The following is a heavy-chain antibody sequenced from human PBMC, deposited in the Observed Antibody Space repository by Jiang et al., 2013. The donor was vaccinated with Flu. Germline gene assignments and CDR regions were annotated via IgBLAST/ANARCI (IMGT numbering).Heavy chain of an antibody. V-gene: IGHV3-30*18. D-gene: IGHD3-22*01. J-gene: IGHJ3*02. CDR1: GFTFSTNG. CDR2: IAYDGSNK. Sequence: VQLLESGGGVVQPGRSLRLSRAASGFTFSTNGMHWVRQAPGKGLEWVAVIAYDGSNKYYVDSVKGRFTISRDNSKNTLYLQMNSLRAEDTAVYYCAKAMYYLDDSGFENDAFDIWGQGTMVTVSS. CDR3: AKAMYYLDDSGFENDAFDI.